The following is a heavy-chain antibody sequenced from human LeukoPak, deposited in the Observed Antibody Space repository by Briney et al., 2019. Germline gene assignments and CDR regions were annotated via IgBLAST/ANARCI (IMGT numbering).Heavy chain of an antibody. Sequence: GGSLRLSSAASGFTFSSYGMHWVRQAPGKGLEWVAFIRYDGNNKYYADSVKGRFTISRDNSKNTLYLQMNSLRTEDTAVYYCAKLISPYDYWGQGTLVLVSS. CDR3: AKLISPYDY. D-gene: IGHD2/OR15-2a*01. CDR2: IRYDGNNK. J-gene: IGHJ4*02. CDR1: GFTFSSYG. V-gene: IGHV3-30*02.